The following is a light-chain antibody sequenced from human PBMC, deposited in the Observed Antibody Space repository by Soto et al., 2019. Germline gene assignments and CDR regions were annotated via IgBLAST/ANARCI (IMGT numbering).Light chain of an antibody. Sequence: QSALTQPASVSGSPGQSITISCTGTSSDVGTYNYVSWYQQHPGKAPKVMIYEVTYRPSGVSNRSSGSKSGNTASLTISGLQAEDEAEYYCSSYTGSSTLDVCGPETKVTVL. J-gene: IGLJ1*01. CDR2: EVT. CDR3: SSYTGSSTLDV. CDR1: SSDVGTYNY. V-gene: IGLV2-14*01.